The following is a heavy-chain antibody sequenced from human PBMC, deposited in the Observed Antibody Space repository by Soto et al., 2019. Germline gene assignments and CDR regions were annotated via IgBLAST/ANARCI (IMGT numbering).Heavy chain of an antibody. CDR2: IYHSGST. CDR1: GYSISSGYY. CDR3: ARPSIAARLSPFDY. D-gene: IGHD6-6*01. V-gene: IGHV4-38-2*01. Sequence: SSETLSLTCAVSGYSISSGYYWGWIRQPPGKGLEWIGSIYHSGSTYYNPSLKSRVTISVDTSKNQFSLKLSSVTAADTAVYYCARPSIAARLSPFDYWGQGTLVTVSS. J-gene: IGHJ4*02.